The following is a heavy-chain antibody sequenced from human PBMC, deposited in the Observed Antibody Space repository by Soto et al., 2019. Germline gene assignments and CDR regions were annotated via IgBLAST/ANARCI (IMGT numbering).Heavy chain of an antibody. D-gene: IGHD3-10*01. CDR1: GFTFSGSA. J-gene: IGHJ6*02. V-gene: IGHV3-73*01. CDR3: TRHPMVRGVHYYGMDV. Sequence: GGSLRLSCAASGFTFSGSAMHWVRRASGKGLEWVGRIRSKANSYATAYAASVKGRFTISRDDSKNTAYLQMNSLKTEDTAVYYSTRHPMVRGVHYYGMDVWGQGTTVTVSS. CDR2: IRSKANSYAT.